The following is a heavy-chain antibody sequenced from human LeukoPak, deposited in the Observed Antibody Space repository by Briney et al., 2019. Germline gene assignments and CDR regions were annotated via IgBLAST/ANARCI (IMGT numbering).Heavy chain of an antibody. Sequence: SVKVSCKASGGTFSSYAISWVRQAPGQGLEWMGRITPILGIANYAQKFQGRVTITADKSTSTAYMELRSLRSDDTAVYYCARVRSGYSSSLYWFDPWGQGTLVTVSS. CDR1: GGTFSSYA. V-gene: IGHV1-69*04. D-gene: IGHD6-13*01. CDR3: ARVRSGYSSSLYWFDP. CDR2: ITPILGIA. J-gene: IGHJ5*02.